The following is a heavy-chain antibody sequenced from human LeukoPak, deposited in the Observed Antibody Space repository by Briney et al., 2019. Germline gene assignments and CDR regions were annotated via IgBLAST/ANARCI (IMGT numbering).Heavy chain of an antibody. CDR3: AKVFTVLDPTFGY. J-gene: IGHJ4*02. Sequence: RRSLRLSCVVSGFNFANAWMSWVRLAPGKGLEWVGLIKSKAGGGTIDYAAPVKGRFTISRDDSEDTLYLQLNSLKIEDTAVYYCAKVFTVLDPTFGYWGQGTQVTVSS. CDR1: GFNFANAW. D-gene: IGHD4-11*01. CDR2: IKSKAGGGTI. V-gene: IGHV3-15*01.